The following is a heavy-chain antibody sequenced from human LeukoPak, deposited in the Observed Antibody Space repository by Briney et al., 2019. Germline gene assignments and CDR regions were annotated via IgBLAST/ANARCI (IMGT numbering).Heavy chain of an antibody. CDR3: ARKSNFWSGYEGPFDI. CDR1: GGTFNNFA. Sequence: SVKVSCKASGGTFNNFAFNWLRQAPGQGLEWVGRIIPMHGIPNYAQKFQGRVTITADKSTTTAYMELSSLKSEDTAVYYCARKSNFWSGYEGPFDIWGQGTMVSVSS. V-gene: IGHV1-69*04. J-gene: IGHJ3*02. D-gene: IGHD3-3*01. CDR2: IIPMHGIP.